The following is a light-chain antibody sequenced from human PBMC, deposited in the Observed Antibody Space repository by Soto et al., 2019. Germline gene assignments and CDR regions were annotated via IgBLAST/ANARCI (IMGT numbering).Light chain of an antibody. J-gene: IGLJ1*01. Sequence: QSALTQPASVSGSPGQSITISCTGSSSDVGGYTYVSWYQQHPGKAPKLMIYDVSTRPSGVSNRFSGSKSDNTASLTISGLQAEDGADYYCSSYTSSSLYVFGTGTKLTVL. CDR2: DVS. CDR3: SSYTSSSLYV. V-gene: IGLV2-14*01. CDR1: SSDVGGYTY.